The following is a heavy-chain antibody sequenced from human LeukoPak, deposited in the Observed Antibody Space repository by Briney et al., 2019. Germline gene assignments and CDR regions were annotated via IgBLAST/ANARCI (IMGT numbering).Heavy chain of an antibody. V-gene: IGHV4-39*01. D-gene: IGHD2-2*01. J-gene: IGHJ5*02. CDR3: ARMGYCSSISCYRFDP. Sequence: PSETLSLTCTVSGGXISSSSYYWGWIRQPPGKGLEWIGSIYYSGSTYYNPSLKSRVTISVDTSKNQFSLKLSSLTAADTAVYYCARMGYCSSISCYRFDPWGQGTLVTVSS. CDR1: GGXISSSSYY. CDR2: IYYSGST.